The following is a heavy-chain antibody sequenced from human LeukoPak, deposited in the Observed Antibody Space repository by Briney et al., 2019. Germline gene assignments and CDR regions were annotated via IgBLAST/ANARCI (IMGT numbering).Heavy chain of an antibody. CDR1: GGTFSSYA. CDR3: ARGGRVVPLNGANWFDP. V-gene: IGHV1-69*13. Sequence: GASVKVSCKASGGTFSSYAISWVRQAPGQGLEWMGGIIPIFGTANYAQKFQGRVTITADESTSTAYMELSSLRSEDTAVYYCARGGRVVPLNGANWFDPWGQGTLVTVSS. D-gene: IGHD2-15*01. CDR2: IIPIFGTA. J-gene: IGHJ5*02.